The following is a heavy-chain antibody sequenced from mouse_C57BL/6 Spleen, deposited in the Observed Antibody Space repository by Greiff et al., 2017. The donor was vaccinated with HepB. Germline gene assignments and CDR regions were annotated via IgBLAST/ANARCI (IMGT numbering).Heavy chain of an antibody. CDR1: GYTFTSYW. V-gene: IGHV1-61*01. D-gene: IGHD1-1*01. CDR3: ARDYYGSSYAMDY. Sequence: QVQLQQSGAELVRPGSSVKLSCKASGYTFTSYWMEWVKQRPGQGLEWIGNIYPSDSETHYNQKFKDKATLTVDKSSSTAYMQLSSLTAEDSAVYYCARDYYGSSYAMDYWGQGTSVTVSS. CDR2: IYPSDSET. J-gene: IGHJ4*01.